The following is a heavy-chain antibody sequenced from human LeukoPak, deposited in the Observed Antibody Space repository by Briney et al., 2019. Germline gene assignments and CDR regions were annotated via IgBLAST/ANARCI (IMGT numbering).Heavy chain of an antibody. J-gene: IGHJ4*02. CDR2: ISPRGDTI. Sequence: GGSLRLSCAASGFTFSTYSMNWVRQAPGKGLEWVSYISPRGDTIYYADSVKGRFTISRDNSKNTLYLQMNSLRAEDTAVYYCAKRLGSSRSMIDYWGQGTLVTVSS. D-gene: IGHD6-13*01. V-gene: IGHV3-48*01. CDR3: AKRLGSSRSMIDY. CDR1: GFTFSTYS.